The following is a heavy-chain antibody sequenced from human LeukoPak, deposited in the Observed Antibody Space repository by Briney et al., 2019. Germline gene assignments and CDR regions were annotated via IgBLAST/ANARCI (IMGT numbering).Heavy chain of an antibody. CDR2: ISAYNGNT. D-gene: IGHD2-21*01. V-gene: IGHV1-18*01. J-gene: IGHJ6*02. CDR1: GYTFTSYG. CDR3: AREASWLFGIYYYYGMDV. Sequence: ASVKVSCKASGYTFTSYGISWVRQAPGQGLEWMGWISAYNGNTNYAQKLQGRVTMTTDTSTSTAYMELRSLRPDDTAVYYCAREASWLFGIYYYYGMDVWGQGTTVTVSS.